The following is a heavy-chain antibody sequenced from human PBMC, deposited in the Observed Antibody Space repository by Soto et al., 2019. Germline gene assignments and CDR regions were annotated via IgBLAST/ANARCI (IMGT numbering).Heavy chain of an antibody. Sequence: QVQLQESGPGLVKPSQTLSLTCTVSGGSINSGGYCWSWIRQHPGKGLDWIGCISYGGSTSYNPSLXSXXTISVDTSKNQFSLKLTSVTGADTAVYYCSRGILVWGQGALITVSS. D-gene: IGHD5-18*01. V-gene: IGHV4-31*03. CDR1: GGSINSGGYC. J-gene: IGHJ4*02. CDR3: SRGILV. CDR2: ISYGGST.